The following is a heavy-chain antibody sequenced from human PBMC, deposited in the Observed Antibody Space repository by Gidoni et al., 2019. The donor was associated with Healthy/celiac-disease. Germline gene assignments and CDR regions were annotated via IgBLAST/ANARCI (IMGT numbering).Heavy chain of an antibody. J-gene: IGHJ4*02. D-gene: IGHD2-15*01. CDR2: IYHSGST. CDR1: GGSISSGGYS. V-gene: IGHV4-30-2*01. Sequence: QLQLQESGSGVVKPSQTLSLTCAVPGGSISSGGYSWGWIRQPPGKGLEWIGYIYHSGSTYYNPSLKSRVTISVDRSKNQFSLKLSSVTAADTAVYYCARGGGSLPLDYWGQGTLVTVSS. CDR3: ARGGGSLPLDY.